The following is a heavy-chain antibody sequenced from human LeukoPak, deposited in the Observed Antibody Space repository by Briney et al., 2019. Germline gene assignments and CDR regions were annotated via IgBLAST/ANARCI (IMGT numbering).Heavy chain of an antibody. CDR2: ITVNGGGI. D-gene: IGHD4-17*01. J-gene: IGHJ3*01. CDR1: GFTINIYA. V-gene: IGHV3-23*01. CDR3: ANAQNGDYVGAFDG. Sequence: GGSLRLSCAPSGFTINIYAMTWVRQAPGKGLEWVSSITVNGGGISYADSVKGRFTISRDNSKNTLYLQMNSLRAEDTAVYYCANAQNGDYVGAFDGWDQGTRVTVSS.